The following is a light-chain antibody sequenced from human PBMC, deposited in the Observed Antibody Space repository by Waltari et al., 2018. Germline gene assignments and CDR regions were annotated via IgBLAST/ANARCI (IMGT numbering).Light chain of an antibody. J-gene: IGLJ3*02. CDR2: SDT. CDR1: SPNIGSTA. Sequence: QSVLTQPPSPSGTPGHRVTLSSSASSPNIGSTAVNWYQQLPGTAPKLLIYSDTQRRTGVPDRFSGSKSGTSASLAISGLQSEDEADYYCAAWDDSLNGRVFGGGTKLTVL. CDR3: AAWDDSLNGRV. V-gene: IGLV1-44*01.